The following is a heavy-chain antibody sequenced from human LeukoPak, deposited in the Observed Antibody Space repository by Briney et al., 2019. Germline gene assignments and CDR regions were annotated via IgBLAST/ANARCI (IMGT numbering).Heavy chain of an antibody. CDR1: GGSISSYY. CDR3: ARDCSGGSCYSGGIDY. J-gene: IGHJ4*02. Sequence: SETLSLTCTVSGGSISSYYWSWIRQPPGKGLEWIGYIYYSGSTNYNPSLKSRVTMSVDTSKNQFSLKLSSVTAADTAVYYCARDCSGGSCYSGGIDYWGQGTLVTVSS. CDR2: IYYSGST. D-gene: IGHD2-15*01. V-gene: IGHV4-59*12.